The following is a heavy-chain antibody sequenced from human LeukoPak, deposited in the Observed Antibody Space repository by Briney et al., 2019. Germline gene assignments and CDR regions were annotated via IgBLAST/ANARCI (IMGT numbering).Heavy chain of an antibody. CDR3: ARLPGQLYYFDY. Sequence: SETLSLTCAVYGGSFSGYSWSWIRQPPGKGLEWIGEINHGGITNYNPSLESRVTMSVDMSRNQFSLRLSSVTAADTAVYYCARLPGQLYYFDYWGQGTLVTVSS. CDR1: GGSFSGYS. V-gene: IGHV4-34*01. J-gene: IGHJ4*02. D-gene: IGHD1-14*01. CDR2: INHGGIT.